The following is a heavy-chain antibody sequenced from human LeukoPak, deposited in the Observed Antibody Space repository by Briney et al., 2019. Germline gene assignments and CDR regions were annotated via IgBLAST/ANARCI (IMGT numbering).Heavy chain of an antibody. V-gene: IGHV3-11*01. CDR2: ISGSGNSI. CDR3: AREPRLAVY. Sequence: GGSLRLSCAGSGFAFSDYYMTWIRQAPGRGLEFISYISGSGNSIVYADSVKGRFTISRDNAKNSLYLQMNCLRDEDTAVYYCAREPRLAVYWGQGTLVTVSS. J-gene: IGHJ4*02. CDR1: GFAFSDYY. D-gene: IGHD6-19*01.